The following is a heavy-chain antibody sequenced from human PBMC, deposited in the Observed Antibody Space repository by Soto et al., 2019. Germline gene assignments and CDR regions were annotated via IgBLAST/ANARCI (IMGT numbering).Heavy chain of an antibody. CDR2: VFHRGGT. Sequence: SETLSLTCSVSDDSISSYYWSWIRQPPGKGLQWIGYVFHRGGTAYNPSLKSRVTISLDMSKKQFSLNLNSVTAADTAVYYCARHLITIFGVVIFNWFDPWGQGTLVTVSS. CDR3: ARHLITIFGVVIFNWFDP. J-gene: IGHJ5*02. CDR1: DDSISSYY. V-gene: IGHV4-59*08. D-gene: IGHD3-3*01.